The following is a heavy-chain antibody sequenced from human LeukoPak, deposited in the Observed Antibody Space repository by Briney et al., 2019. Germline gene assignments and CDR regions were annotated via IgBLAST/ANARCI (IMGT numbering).Heavy chain of an antibody. J-gene: IGHJ4*02. D-gene: IGHD3-22*01. CDR1: GYTFSSYY. CDR3: AKALHYYDSRGYFDY. Sequence: GASVKVSCKASGYTFSSYYIHWVRQAPGQGLEWMGIINPSGGATNYAQKFQGRVTMTRDTSTSTVYMELSGLRSDDTALYYCAKALHYYDSRGYFDYWGQGTLVTVSS. CDR2: INPSGGAT. V-gene: IGHV1-46*01.